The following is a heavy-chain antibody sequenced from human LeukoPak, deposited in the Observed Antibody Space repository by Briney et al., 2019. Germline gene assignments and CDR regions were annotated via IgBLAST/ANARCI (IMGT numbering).Heavy chain of an antibody. J-gene: IGHJ4*02. Sequence: PGGSLRLSCAASGFTFSSYSMNWVRQAPGKGLEWVSSISSSSSYIYYADSVKGRFTISRDNAKNSLYLQMDSLRAEDTAVYYCARDRQYYDSSGYLYWGQGTLVTVSS. CDR2: ISSSSSYI. V-gene: IGHV3-21*01. CDR1: GFTFSSYS. D-gene: IGHD3-22*01. CDR3: ARDRQYYDSSGYLY.